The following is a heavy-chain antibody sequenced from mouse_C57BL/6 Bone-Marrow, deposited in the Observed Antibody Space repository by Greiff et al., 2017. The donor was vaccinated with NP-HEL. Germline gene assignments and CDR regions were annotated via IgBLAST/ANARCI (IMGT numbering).Heavy chain of an antibody. V-gene: IGHV1-84*01. J-gene: IGHJ2*01. CDR2: IYTGSGNT. CDR3: AREGELDY. CDR1: GYTFTDYY. Sequence: VQLVESGPELVKPGASVKISCKASGYTFTDYYITWVHQRPGQGLEWIGWIYTGSGNTKYTEKFKGKATLTVDTSSSTAYMQLSSLTSEDSAVYCCAREGELDYGGQGTTLTVSS.